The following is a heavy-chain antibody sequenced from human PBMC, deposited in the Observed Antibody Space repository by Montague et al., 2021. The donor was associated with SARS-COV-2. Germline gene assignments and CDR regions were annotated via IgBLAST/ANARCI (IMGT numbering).Heavy chain of an antibody. D-gene: IGHD3-16*02. CDR2: ISTSAYTT. CDR3: TRDYRSIVGDGLDI. Sequence: SLRLSCAASGFTFSNYDMHWVRQAPGKGPEWISVISTSAYTTSYTGSVKGRFTISRDNGKNSLYLQMNSLRVEDTAVYYCTRDYRSIVGDGLDIWGQGTKVTVSS. V-gene: IGHV3-48*03. CDR1: GFTFSNYD. J-gene: IGHJ3*02.